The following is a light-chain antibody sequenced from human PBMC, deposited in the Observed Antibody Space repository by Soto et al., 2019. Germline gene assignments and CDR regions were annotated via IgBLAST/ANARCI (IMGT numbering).Light chain of an antibody. CDR2: GAS. CDR1: QSVGSS. Sequence: ELVLTQSPGTLSLSPGDRATLSCRASQSVGSSLVWYQQKPGQAPRLLIYGASHRATGIADRFSASGSGTDFTLTLSRLEPGDFAVYYCQQYGSAPLTFGGGTKVESK. V-gene: IGKV3-20*01. CDR3: QQYGSAPLT. J-gene: IGKJ4*01.